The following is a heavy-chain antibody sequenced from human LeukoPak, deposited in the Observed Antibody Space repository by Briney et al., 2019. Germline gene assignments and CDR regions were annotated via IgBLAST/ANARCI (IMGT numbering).Heavy chain of an antibody. CDR2: FDPGDGET. CDR1: GYTLTELS. J-gene: IGHJ4*02. CDR3: ATDRPRGGGATGAYFDY. V-gene: IGHV1-24*01. Sequence: VASVKVSCKVSGYTLTELSMHWVRQAPGKGLEWMGGFDPGDGETIYAQKFQGRVTMTEDTSTDTAYMELSSLRSEDTAVYYCATDRPRGGGATGAYFDYWGQGTLVTVSS. D-gene: IGHD1-26*01.